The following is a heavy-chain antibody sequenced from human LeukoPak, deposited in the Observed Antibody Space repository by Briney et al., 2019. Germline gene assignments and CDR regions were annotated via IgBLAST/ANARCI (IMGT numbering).Heavy chain of an antibody. V-gene: IGHV3-23*01. D-gene: IGHD6-13*01. CDR1: GFTFSSYA. CDR2: ISGSGGST. J-gene: IGHJ4*02. Sequence: PGGSLRLSCAASGFTFSSYAMSWVRQAPGKGLEWVSAISGSGGSTYYADSVKGRFAISRDNAKNSLYLQMNSLRAEDTAVYYCAKDSYSKGDFWGQGVLVTVSS. CDR3: AKDSYSKGDF.